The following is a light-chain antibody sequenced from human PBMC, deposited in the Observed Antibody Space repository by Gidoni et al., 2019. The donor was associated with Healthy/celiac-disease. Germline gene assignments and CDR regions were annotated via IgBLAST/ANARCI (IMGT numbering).Light chain of an antibody. CDR1: QDISNY. CDR3: QQYDNRPIT. CDR2: DAS. J-gene: IGKJ3*01. Sequence: DIQMNPSPSSLSASVGDRVTTPCQASQDISNYLNRYQQKPGKAPKPLIYDASNLETGVPSRLSGSGSGTDFTFTIGSLQPEDMATYYCQQYDNRPITFXPXTKVDIK. V-gene: IGKV1-33*01.